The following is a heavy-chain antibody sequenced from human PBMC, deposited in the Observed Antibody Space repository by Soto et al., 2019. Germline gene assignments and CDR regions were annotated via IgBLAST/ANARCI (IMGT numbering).Heavy chain of an antibody. V-gene: IGHV1-8*01. CDR3: ARGQHYHFWSGYYTVVWRAFDI. J-gene: IGHJ3*02. CDR2: MNANSGHT. Sequence: ASVKVSCKASGYTFTSYDINWVRQASGQGLEWMGWMNANSGHTGYAQKFRGRVTMTRNTSISTAYMELSSLRSEDTAVYYCARGQHYHFWSGYYTVVWRAFDIWGQGTMVTVSS. D-gene: IGHD3-3*01. CDR1: GYTFTSYD.